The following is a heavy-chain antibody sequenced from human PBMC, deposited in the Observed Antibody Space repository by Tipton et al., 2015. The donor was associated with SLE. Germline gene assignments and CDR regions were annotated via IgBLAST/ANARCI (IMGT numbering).Heavy chain of an antibody. J-gene: IGHJ4*02. V-gene: IGHV3-33*08. CDR3: AGGTNVWAWCFKY. Sequence: SLRLSCAASGFTFSSYGMHWVRQAPGKGLEWVAVIWYDGSNKYYADSVKGRFTISRDNSKNTLYLQMNSLRAEDTAVYYCAGGTNVWAWCFKYWGQGTLVTVSS. CDR2: IWYDGSNK. CDR1: GFTFSSYG. D-gene: IGHD2-8*01.